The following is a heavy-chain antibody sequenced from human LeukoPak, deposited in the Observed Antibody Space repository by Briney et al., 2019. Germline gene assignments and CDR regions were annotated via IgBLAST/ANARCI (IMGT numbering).Heavy chain of an antibody. CDR3: ARPLRESGYFYFDY. Sequence: GGSLRLSCAASAFSDKSNYMSWVRQAPGKGLEWVSVSYSSGSTYYEDSVKGRFTISRDNAKNSLYLQMNSLRAEDTAVYYCARPLRESGYFYFDYWGQGTLVTVSS. J-gene: IGHJ4*02. CDR2: SYSSGST. D-gene: IGHD3-3*01. CDR1: AFSDKSNY. V-gene: IGHV3-53*01.